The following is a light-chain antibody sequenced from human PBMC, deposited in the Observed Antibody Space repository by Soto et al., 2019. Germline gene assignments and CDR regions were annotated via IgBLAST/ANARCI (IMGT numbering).Light chain of an antibody. CDR3: QQRSNWLIS. CDR2: AAS. CDR1: QGIANY. V-gene: IGKV1-27*01. Sequence: DIQMTQSPSSLSASVGDRVTITCRASQGIANYLAWYQHKPGKVPNLLIYAASTLHSGVPSRFSGGGSGTDFPLTISGLEPEDFAVYYCQQRSNWLISFGPGTKVDIK. J-gene: IGKJ3*01.